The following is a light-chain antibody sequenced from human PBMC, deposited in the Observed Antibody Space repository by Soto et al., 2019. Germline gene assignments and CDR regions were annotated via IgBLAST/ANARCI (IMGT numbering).Light chain of an antibody. CDR3: QQYCSSPWT. CDR2: WAS. CDR1: QRALYRSSNKNY. J-gene: IGKJ1*01. V-gene: IGKV4-1*01. Sequence: DIVMTQSPDSLAVSLGERATINCKSSQRALYRSSNKNYLAWYQQKPGQPPKLLIYWASTRESGVPDRFSGSGSGTDFTLTISSLQAEDVAVYYCQQYCSSPWTFGQGTKVEIK.